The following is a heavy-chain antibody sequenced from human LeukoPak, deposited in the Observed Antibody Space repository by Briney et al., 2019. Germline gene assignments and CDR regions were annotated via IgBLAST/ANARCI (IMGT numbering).Heavy chain of an antibody. D-gene: IGHD2-2*02. Sequence: LRLSCAASGFTFSSYAMSWVRQAPGKGLEWIGYIYYSGSTYYNPSLKSRVTISVDTSKNQFSLKLSSVTAADTAVYYCAREWNFCSSTSCYMAYFDYWGQGTLVTVSS. CDR3: AREWNFCSSTSCYMAYFDY. CDR1: GFTFSSYA. CDR2: IYYSGST. V-gene: IGHV4-30-4*08. J-gene: IGHJ4*02.